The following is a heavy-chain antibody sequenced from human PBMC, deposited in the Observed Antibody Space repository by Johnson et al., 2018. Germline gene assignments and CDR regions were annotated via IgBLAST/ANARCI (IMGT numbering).Heavy chain of an antibody. Sequence: QVQLVQSGGGVVQPGRSLRLSCAASGFTFSAYGIHWVRQAPGKGLEWVAVISYDGSNKYFADSVKGRFTISRDNSKNTLYLQMNSLRAEDTAVYYCAKDWERAAVGTGGYFHHWGQGTLVTVSS. V-gene: IGHV3-30*18. CDR3: AKDWERAAVGTGGYFHH. CDR2: ISYDGSNK. J-gene: IGHJ1*01. CDR1: GFTFSAYG. D-gene: IGHD6-13*01.